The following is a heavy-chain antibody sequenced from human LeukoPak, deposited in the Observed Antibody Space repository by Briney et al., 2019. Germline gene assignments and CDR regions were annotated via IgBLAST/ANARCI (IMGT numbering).Heavy chain of an antibody. D-gene: IGHD3-9*01. V-gene: IGHV3-48*04. Sequence: PGGSLRLSCAASGFTFNSYSVSWVRQAPGKGLEWVSYITSSSSTIYYADSVKGRFTISRDNAKNSLYLQMNSLRAEDTAVYYCARDDILTGSFDYWGQGTLITVSS. CDR3: ARDDILTGSFDY. CDR1: GFTFNSYS. J-gene: IGHJ4*02. CDR2: ITSSSSTI.